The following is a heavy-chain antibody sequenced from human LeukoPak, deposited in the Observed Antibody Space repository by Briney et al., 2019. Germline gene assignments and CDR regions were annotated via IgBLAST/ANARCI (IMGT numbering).Heavy chain of an antibody. Sequence: SVKVSCKASGGIFSSYAISWVRQAPGQGLGWMGRIIPILGIANYAQKFQGRVTITADKSTSTAYMDLSSLRSEDTAVYYCARDLPPYYFDYWGQGTLVTVSS. J-gene: IGHJ4*02. V-gene: IGHV1-69*04. CDR2: IIPILGIA. CDR3: ARDLPPYYFDY. CDR1: GGIFSSYA.